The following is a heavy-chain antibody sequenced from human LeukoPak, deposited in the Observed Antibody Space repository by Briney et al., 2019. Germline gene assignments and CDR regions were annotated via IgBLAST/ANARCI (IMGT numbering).Heavy chain of an antibody. J-gene: IGHJ4*02. V-gene: IGHV3-74*01. CDR2: IKTDGSTK. CDR1: GFIFSTYW. Sequence: GGSLRLSCTGSGFIFSTYWMHWVRQAPGKGLVWVSRIKTDGSTKYYADSVKGRFTVARDNAKNTLYLEMNRLRAEDTAVYYCARDNTYMFDYWGQGTQVTVSS. D-gene: IGHD2-2*02. CDR3: ARDNTYMFDY.